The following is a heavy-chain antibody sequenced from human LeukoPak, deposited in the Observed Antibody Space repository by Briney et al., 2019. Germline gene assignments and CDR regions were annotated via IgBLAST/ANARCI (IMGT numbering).Heavy chain of an antibody. CDR3: ARLRGLNDAFDI. CDR1: GFAFSDYY. CDR2: ISSSGSTI. J-gene: IGHJ3*02. Sequence: GGSLRLSCAASGFAFSDYYMSWIRQAPGKGLEWVSYISSSGSTIYYADSVKGRFTISRDNAKNSLYLQMNSLRVEDTAVYYCARLRGLNDAFDIWGQGTMVTVSS. V-gene: IGHV3-11*01.